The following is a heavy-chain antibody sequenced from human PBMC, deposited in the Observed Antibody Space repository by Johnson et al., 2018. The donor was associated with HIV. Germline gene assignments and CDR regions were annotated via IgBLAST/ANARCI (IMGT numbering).Heavy chain of an antibody. Sequence: QVLLVESGGGLVKPGGSLRLSCAASGFTFRDYYMNWMRQAPGKGLEWVSYISSSGSTIYYADSVKGRFTISRDNAKNTLYLQMNSLRAEETAVYYCARVPTSSGYHDAFDIWGQGTMVTVSS. CDR2: ISSSGSTI. CDR1: GFTFRDYY. D-gene: IGHD3-22*01. J-gene: IGHJ3*02. CDR3: ARVPTSSGYHDAFDI. V-gene: IGHV3-11*04.